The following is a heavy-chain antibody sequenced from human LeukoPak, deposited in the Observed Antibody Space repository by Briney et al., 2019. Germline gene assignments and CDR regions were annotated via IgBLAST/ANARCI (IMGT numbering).Heavy chain of an antibody. CDR3: AKGLAAARYYFDY. V-gene: IGHV3-23*01. Sequence: GGSLRLSCAASGFTFSSYAMSWVRQAPGKGLEWVSAISGSGGSTYYVDSVKGRFTISRDNSKNTLYLQMNSLRAEDTAVYYCAKGLAAARYYFDYWGQGTLVTVSS. CDR2: ISGSGGST. CDR1: GFTFSSYA. J-gene: IGHJ4*02. D-gene: IGHD6-25*01.